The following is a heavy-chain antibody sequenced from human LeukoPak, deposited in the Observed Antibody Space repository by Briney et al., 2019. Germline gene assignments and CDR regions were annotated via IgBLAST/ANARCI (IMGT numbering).Heavy chain of an antibody. CDR3: ARDSGNYGGDWFDP. D-gene: IGHD1-26*01. V-gene: IGHV4-59*01. J-gene: IGHJ5*02. CDR1: GDSISSYS. Sequence: PSETLSLTCTVSGDSISSYSWTWIRQAPGRGLEWIGNISYTGNTNYNPSLKSRVTMSVDTSKTQFSLNLSAVTAADTALYYCARDSGNYGGDWFDPWGQGTLVTVSS. CDR2: ISYTGNT.